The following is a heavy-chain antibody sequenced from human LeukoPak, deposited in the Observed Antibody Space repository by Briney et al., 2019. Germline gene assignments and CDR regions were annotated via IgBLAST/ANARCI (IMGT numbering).Heavy chain of an antibody. V-gene: IGHV4-4*02. J-gene: IGHJ5*02. CDR3: ARAPGSSWYGGWWFDP. Sequence: TSGTLSLTCAVSGGSISSSNWWSWVRQPPGKGLEWIGEIYHSGSTNYNPSLKSRVTISVDKSKNQFSLKLSSVTAADTTVYYCARAPGSSWYGGWWFDPWGQGTLVTVSS. CDR2: IYHSGST. D-gene: IGHD6-13*01. CDR1: GGSISSSNW.